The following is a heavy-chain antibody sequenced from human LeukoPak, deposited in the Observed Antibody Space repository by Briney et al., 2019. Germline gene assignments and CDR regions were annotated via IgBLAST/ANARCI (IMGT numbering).Heavy chain of an antibody. J-gene: IGHJ4*02. V-gene: IGHV3-53*01. Sequence: GGSLRLSCAASGFTLITNDMTWVRQAPGKRLEWVSVLYSDGKTKYADSVQGRFTISRDNSKNTLYLEMNSLSPDDTAVYYCARGVEPLAANTLAYWGQGTLVTVSS. CDR2: LYSDGKT. CDR1: GFTLITND. CDR3: ARGVEPLAANTLAY. D-gene: IGHD1-14*01.